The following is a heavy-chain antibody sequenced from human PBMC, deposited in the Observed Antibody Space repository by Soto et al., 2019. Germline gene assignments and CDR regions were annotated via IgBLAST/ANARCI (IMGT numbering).Heavy chain of an antibody. Sequence: GGSLRLSCAASGFTFSSYAMSWVRQAPGKGLEWVSAISGSGGSTYYADSVKGRFTISRDNSKNTLYLQMNSLRAEDTAVYYCANLGYCSSTSCSRPDYYGMDVWGQGTTVTVSS. J-gene: IGHJ6*02. CDR3: ANLGYCSSTSCSRPDYYGMDV. CDR2: ISGSGGST. CDR1: GFTFSSYA. V-gene: IGHV3-23*01. D-gene: IGHD2-2*01.